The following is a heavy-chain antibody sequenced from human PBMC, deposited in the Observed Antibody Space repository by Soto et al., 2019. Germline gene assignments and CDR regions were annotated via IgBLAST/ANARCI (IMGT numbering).Heavy chain of an antibody. J-gene: IGHJ6*02. CDR1: GGSISSYY. D-gene: IGHD3-22*01. Sequence: ETLSLTCTVSGGSISSYYWSWIRQPAGKGLEWIGRIYTSGSTNYNPSLKSRVTMSVDTSKNQFSLKLSSVTAADTAVYYCARATYYYDSSGYYAYYGMDVWGQGTTVTVSS. CDR3: ARATYYYDSSGYYAYYGMDV. CDR2: IYTSGST. V-gene: IGHV4-4*07.